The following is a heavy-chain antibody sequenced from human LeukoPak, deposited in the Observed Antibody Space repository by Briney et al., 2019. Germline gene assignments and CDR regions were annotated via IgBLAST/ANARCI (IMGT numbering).Heavy chain of an antibody. J-gene: IGHJ3*01. CDR2: IRTSGST. Sequence: PSQTLSLTCSVSGVSISSGDSFWSWVSQSAGRGLEWIVYIRTSGSTLYNVSLKSRVTISADASRNQFSLKLDSVTAADTAVYFCARDPRGGAGASFDVWGRGRMVTVSS. CDR1: GVSISSGDSF. CDR3: ARDPRGGAGASFDV. V-gene: IGHV4-31*03. D-gene: IGHD2-21*01.